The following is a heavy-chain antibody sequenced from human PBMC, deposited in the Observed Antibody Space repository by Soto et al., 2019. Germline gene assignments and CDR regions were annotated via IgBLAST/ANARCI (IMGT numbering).Heavy chain of an antibody. J-gene: IGHJ4*02. CDR2: IIPILGIA. Sequence: QVQLVQSGAEVKKPGSSVKVSCKASGGTFSSYTISWVRQAPRQGLECMGRIIPILGIANYAQKFQGRVTITADKSTSTAYMELSSLRSEDTAVYYCASFPYGYRAYWGQGTLVTVSS. CDR1: GGTFSSYT. D-gene: IGHD5-18*01. V-gene: IGHV1-69*02. CDR3: ASFPYGYRAY.